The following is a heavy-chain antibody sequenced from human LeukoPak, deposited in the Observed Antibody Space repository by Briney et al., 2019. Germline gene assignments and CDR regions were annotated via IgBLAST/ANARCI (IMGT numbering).Heavy chain of an antibody. CDR3: ARNYASGNYFDFYYYNMDV. CDR1: GDSISRYY. J-gene: IGHJ6*02. V-gene: IGHV4-59*01. CDR2: IHYSGST. Sequence: SETLSLTCTVSGDSISRYYWSWIRQPPGKGLEWIGYIHYSGSTNNNPSPKSRLTISIDTSKNQFSLKLSSVTAADTAVYYCARNYASGNYFDFYYYNMDVWGQGTTVIVSS. D-gene: IGHD3-10*01.